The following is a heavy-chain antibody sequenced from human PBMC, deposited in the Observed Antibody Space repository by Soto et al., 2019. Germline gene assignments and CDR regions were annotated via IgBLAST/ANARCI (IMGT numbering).Heavy chain of an antibody. CDR3: ARGNMGLASSIAARPSDYYYYGMDV. CDR1: GGSFSGYY. V-gene: IGHV4-34*01. J-gene: IGHJ6*02. D-gene: IGHD6-6*01. Sequence: SETLSLTCAVYGGSFSGYYWSWIRQPPGKGLEWIGEINHSGSTNYNPSLKSRVTISVDTSKNQFSLKLSSVTAADTAVYYCARGNMGLASSIAARPSDYYYYGMDVWGQGTTVTVSS. CDR2: INHSGST.